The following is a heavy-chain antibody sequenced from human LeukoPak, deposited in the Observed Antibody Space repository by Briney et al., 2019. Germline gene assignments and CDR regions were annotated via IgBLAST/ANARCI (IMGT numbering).Heavy chain of an antibody. CDR2: IYYSGST. CDR3: ARDGVITFGGALDY. V-gene: IGHV4-39*07. D-gene: IGHD3-16*01. CDR1: GASISSGSNY. Sequence: SETPSLTCSVSGASISSGSNYWGWIRQPPGKGLEWIGSIYYSGSTYYNPSLKSRVTISVDTSKNQFSLKLSSVTAADTAVYYCARDGVITFGGALDYWGQGTLVTVSS. J-gene: IGHJ4*02.